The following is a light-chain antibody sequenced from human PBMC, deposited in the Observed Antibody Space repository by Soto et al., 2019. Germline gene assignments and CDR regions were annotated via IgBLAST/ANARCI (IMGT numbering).Light chain of an antibody. J-gene: IGLJ2*01. CDR2: EVS. CDR1: SSDVGGYNF. V-gene: IGLV2-8*01. Sequence: QSALTQPPSASGSPGQSVTISCTGTSSDVGGYNFVSWYQQHPGKAPKLMIYEVSERPSGVPDRFSGSKSGNTASLTVSGLQAEDEADYYCSSYAGSNMVVFGGGTKLTV. CDR3: SSYAGSNMVV.